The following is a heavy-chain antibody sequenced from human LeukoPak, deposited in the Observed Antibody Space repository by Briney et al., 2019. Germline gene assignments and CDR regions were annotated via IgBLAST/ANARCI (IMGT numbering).Heavy chain of an antibody. CDR1: RFTLNTYA. CDR3: ARVKRDCSGGSCYSYDY. CDR2: ISGNGDIT. J-gene: IGHJ4*02. D-gene: IGHD2-15*01. Sequence: GGSLRLSCAASRFTLNTYAVNWVRQAPGKGLEWVSAISGNGDITYYADSVRGRFTISRDNSKNTLYLQMNSLRAEDTAVYYCARVKRDCSGGSCYSYDYWGQGTLVTVSS. V-gene: IGHV3-23*01.